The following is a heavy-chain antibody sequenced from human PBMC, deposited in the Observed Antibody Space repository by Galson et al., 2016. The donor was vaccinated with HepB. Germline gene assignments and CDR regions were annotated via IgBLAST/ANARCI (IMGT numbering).Heavy chain of an antibody. V-gene: IGHV1-3*01. Sequence: SVKVSCKASGYNFIYSAIHWVRQAPGQGLEWMAWINAGNGNTKYSETFQGRVTIFRDTSATTVYMDLNSLRSEDTAVYYCARDVPGGKGLDYWGRGTLVTVSS. J-gene: IGHJ4*02. CDR3: ARDVPGGKGLDY. CDR2: INAGNGNT. CDR1: GYNFIYSA. D-gene: IGHD3-10*02.